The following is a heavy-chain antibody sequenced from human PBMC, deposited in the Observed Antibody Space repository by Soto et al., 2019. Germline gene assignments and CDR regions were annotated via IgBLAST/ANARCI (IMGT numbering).Heavy chain of an antibody. CDR3: ARDLGYYDSSGYFDY. CDR1: GFTFSDYY. J-gene: IGHJ4*02. Sequence: GRSLRLSCAASGFTFSDYYMSWIRQAPGKVLEWVSYISSTGNIIYYAESLKGRFTISRANAKNSLYLQMNSLGAEDTAVYYCARDLGYYDSSGYFDYWGQGTLVTVSS. CDR2: ISSTGNII. V-gene: IGHV3-11*01. D-gene: IGHD3-22*01.